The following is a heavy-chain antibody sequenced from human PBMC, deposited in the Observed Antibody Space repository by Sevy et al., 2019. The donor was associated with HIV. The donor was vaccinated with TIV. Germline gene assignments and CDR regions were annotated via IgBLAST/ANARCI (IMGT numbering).Heavy chain of an antibody. CDR2: FDPEDGET. CDR1: GYTLTELS. J-gene: IGHJ3*02. Sequence: GASVKVSCKVSGYTLTELSMHWVRQAPGKGLEWMGGFDPEDGETIYAQKFQGRVTMTEDTSTDTAYMELSSLRSEDTAVYYCATDRLAVAGPQDFDIWGQGTMVTVSS. V-gene: IGHV1-24*01. D-gene: IGHD6-19*01. CDR3: ATDRLAVAGPQDFDI.